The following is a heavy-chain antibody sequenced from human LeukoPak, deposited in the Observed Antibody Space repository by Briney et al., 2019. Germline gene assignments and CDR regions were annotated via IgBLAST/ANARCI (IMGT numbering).Heavy chain of an antibody. D-gene: IGHD6-6*01. Sequence: SETLSLTCAVSGGSFSGFYWSWIRQPPGGGLEWIADINHSGTTNYNPSLKSRVTISVDTSKNQFSLNLKSTTAADTAVYYCTRQYSSSYYSDYWGQGTLVTVSS. V-gene: IGHV4-34*01. CDR2: INHSGTT. CDR3: TRQYSSSYYSDY. CDR1: GGSFSGFY. J-gene: IGHJ4*02.